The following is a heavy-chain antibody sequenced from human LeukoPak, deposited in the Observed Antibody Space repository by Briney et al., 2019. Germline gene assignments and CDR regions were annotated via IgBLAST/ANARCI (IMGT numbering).Heavy chain of an antibody. CDR1: GLSIDSSSYD. CDR3: NRLRREERGRLFTFGDIPGILDC. V-gene: IGHV4-39*01. D-gene: IGHD3-16*01. CDR2: IHYSGST. J-gene: IGHJ4*02. Sequence: PSETLSLTCTVSGLSIDSSSYDCGWIRQPPGKGLEWIGSIHYSGSTYYNPSLKSRVTVSVDTSKNQFSLKLTSVTAADTAVLEMNRLRREERGRLFTFGDIPGILDCWGQGTLVTVSS.